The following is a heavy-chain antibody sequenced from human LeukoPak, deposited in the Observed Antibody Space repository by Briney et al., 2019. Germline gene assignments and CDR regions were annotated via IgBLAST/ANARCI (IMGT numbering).Heavy chain of an antibody. CDR1: GFTFSNHS. J-gene: IGHJ4*02. Sequence: GGSLRLSCAASGFTFSNHSMNWVRQAPGKGLEWVSSISSSSSYIYHIDSVKGRFTISRDNAKNSLYLQMNSLRAEDTAVYYCAKEYRGYSGYDFFDYWGQGTLVTVSS. CDR2: ISSSSSYI. D-gene: IGHD5-12*01. V-gene: IGHV3-21*01. CDR3: AKEYRGYSGYDFFDY.